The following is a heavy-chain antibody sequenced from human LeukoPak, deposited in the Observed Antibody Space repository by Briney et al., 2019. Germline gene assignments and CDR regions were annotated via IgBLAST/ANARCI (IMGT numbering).Heavy chain of an antibody. CDR3: AREGKKYRSGWSRIYYFDY. CDR1: GGSFSGYY. V-gene: IGHV4-34*01. Sequence: PSETLSLTCAVYGGSFSGYYWSWIRQPPGMGLEWIGEINHSGSTNYNPSLKSRVTISVDTSKNQFSLKLSSVTAADTAVYYCAREGKKYRSGWSRIYYFDYWGQGTLVTVSS. CDR2: INHSGST. J-gene: IGHJ4*02. D-gene: IGHD6-19*01.